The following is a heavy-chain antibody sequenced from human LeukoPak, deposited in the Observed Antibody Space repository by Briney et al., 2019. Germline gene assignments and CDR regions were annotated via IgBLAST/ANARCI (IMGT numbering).Heavy chain of an antibody. V-gene: IGHV4-38-2*01. CDR3: ARPTSGTYYGRAFDI. Sequence: SETLSLTCAVSGYSISSGYYWGWIRQPPGKGLEWIATISHSGSTYYNPSLQSRVTISVDTSKNQFSLKLSSVTAADTAVYYCARPTSGTYYGRAFDIWGQGTMVTASS. D-gene: IGHD1-26*01. J-gene: IGHJ3*02. CDR1: GYSISSGYY. CDR2: ISHSGST.